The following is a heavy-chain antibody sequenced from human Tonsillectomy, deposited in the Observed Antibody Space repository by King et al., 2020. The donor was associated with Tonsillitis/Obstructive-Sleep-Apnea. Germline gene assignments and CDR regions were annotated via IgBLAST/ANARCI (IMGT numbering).Heavy chain of an antibody. Sequence: EVQLVESGGGLVQPGGSLRLSCAASGFTFSSYAMSWVRQAPGKGLEWVSTISGGGGSTYYADTVKGRFTISRDNSKNTLYLQMNSLIAEDTAVYYCAKAMVQGIIITSFDYWGQGTLVTVSS. CDR1: GFTFSSYA. CDR2: ISGGGGST. CDR3: AKAMVQGIIITSFDY. D-gene: IGHD3-10*01. J-gene: IGHJ4*02. V-gene: IGHV3-23*04.